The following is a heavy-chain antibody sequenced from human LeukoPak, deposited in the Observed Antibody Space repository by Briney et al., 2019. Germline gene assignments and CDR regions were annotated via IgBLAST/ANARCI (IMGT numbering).Heavy chain of an antibody. D-gene: IGHD1-26*01. CDR2: INHSGST. Sequence: SETLSLTCAVYGGSFSGYYWSWIRQPPGKGLEWIGEINHSGSTNYNPSLKSRVTISVDTSKSQFSLKLSSVTAADTAVYYCARRPVGATRTWFDPWGQGTLVTVSS. CDR1: GGSFSGYY. V-gene: IGHV4-34*01. CDR3: ARRPVGATRTWFDP. J-gene: IGHJ5*02.